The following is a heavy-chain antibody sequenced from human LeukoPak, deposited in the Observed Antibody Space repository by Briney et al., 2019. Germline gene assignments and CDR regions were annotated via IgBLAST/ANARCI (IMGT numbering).Heavy chain of an antibody. J-gene: IGHJ4*02. CDR3: ARSVAVVTATFGY. CDR2: INSDGSST. CDR1: GFTFNSYW. Sequence: PGGSLRLSCAASGFTFNSYWMHWVRQARGKGLVWVSRINSDGSSTSYADSVKGRFTISRDNAKNTLYLQMNSLRAEDTAVYYCARSVAVVTATFGYWGQGTLVTVSS. D-gene: IGHD2-15*01. V-gene: IGHV3-74*01.